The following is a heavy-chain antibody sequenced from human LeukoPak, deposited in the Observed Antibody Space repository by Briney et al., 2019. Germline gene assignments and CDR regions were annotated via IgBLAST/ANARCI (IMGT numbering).Heavy chain of an antibody. CDR2: IIPIFGTA. D-gene: IGHD6-13*01. J-gene: IGHJ4*02. Sequence: SVNVSCKASGGTFSSYAISWVRQAPGQGLEWMGGIIPIFGTANYAQKFQGRVTITADESTSTAYMELSSLRSEDTAVYYCARAGVGIAAVNFDYWGQGTLVTVSS. CDR1: GGTFSSYA. V-gene: IGHV1-69*13. CDR3: ARAGVGIAAVNFDY.